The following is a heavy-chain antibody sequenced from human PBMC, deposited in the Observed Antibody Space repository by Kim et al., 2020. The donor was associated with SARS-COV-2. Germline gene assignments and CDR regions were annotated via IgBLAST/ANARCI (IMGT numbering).Heavy chain of an antibody. V-gene: IGHV1-8*01. CDR3: ARYYGDYVAFDI. J-gene: IGHJ3*02. D-gene: IGHD4-17*01. Sequence: GNAQKFQGRGTMTRNTSISTAYMELSSLRSEDTAVYYCARYYGDYVAFDIWGQGTMVTVSS.